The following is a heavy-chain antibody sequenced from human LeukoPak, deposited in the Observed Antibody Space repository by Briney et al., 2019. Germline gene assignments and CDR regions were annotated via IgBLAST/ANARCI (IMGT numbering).Heavy chain of an antibody. Sequence: SETLSRTCTVSGGSLSNYYWRWIRKPPGEGLEWIGYMHDRRRHKYNPSLKSRATITVDTSKNRFSLNLSSGTAADTAMYYCARLKKPTRNRYDSSGGGEFNCFDSWGQGALVTVSS. CDR1: GGSLSNYY. CDR2: MHDRRRH. J-gene: IGHJ4*02. CDR3: ARLKKPTRNRYDSSGGGEFNCFDS. D-gene: IGHD3-22*01. V-gene: IGHV4-59*08.